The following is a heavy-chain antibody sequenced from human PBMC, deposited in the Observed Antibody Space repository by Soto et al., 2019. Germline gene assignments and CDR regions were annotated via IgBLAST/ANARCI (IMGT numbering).Heavy chain of an antibody. V-gene: IGHV3-53*01. J-gene: IGHJ3*02. CDR3: VREVSAFDI. CDR2: IYSGSST. CDR1: GFTVSTNY. Sequence: PGWSLRLSCAASGFTVSTNYMSWVRQAPGKGLEWVSVIYSGSSTYYADSVKGRFTISRDNSRNTLFLQMNSLRAEDTAIYYCVREVSAFDIWGQGTMVTVSS.